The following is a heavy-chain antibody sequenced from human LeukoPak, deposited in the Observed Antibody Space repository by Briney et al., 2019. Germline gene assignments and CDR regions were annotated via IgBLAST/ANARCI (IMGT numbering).Heavy chain of an antibody. Sequence: RASVKVSCKASGGTFSSYAISWVRQAPGQGLEWMGRIISIFGTANYAQKFQGRVTITTDESTSTAYMELSSLRSEDTAVYYCARSEAYYDFWSGYYPAFDYWGQGTLVAVSS. V-gene: IGHV1-69*05. CDR1: GGTFSSYA. CDR2: IISIFGTA. CDR3: ARSEAYYDFWSGYYPAFDY. J-gene: IGHJ4*02. D-gene: IGHD3-3*01.